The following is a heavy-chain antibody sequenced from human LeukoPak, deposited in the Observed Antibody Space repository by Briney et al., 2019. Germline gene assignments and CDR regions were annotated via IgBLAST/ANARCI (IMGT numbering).Heavy chain of an antibody. V-gene: IGHV3-21*01. CDR1: GFTFSSYS. D-gene: IGHD1-26*01. Sequence: GGSLRLSCAASGFTFSSYSMTWVRQAPGKGLEWVSSISSSSSSIYYADSVKGRFTISRDNAKNSLYLQMSSLRAEDTAVYYCARGTGASDYWGQGTLVTVSS. CDR3: ARGTGASDY. CDR2: ISSSSSSI. J-gene: IGHJ4*02.